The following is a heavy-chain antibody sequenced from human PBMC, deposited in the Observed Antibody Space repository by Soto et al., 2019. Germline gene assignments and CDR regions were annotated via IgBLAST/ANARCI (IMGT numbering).Heavy chain of an antibody. D-gene: IGHD3-3*01. J-gene: IGHJ6*02. Sequence: EVQLVESGGGLVKPGGSLRLSCAASGFTFSSYSFNWVRQAPGRGLEWVSSISSSSTYIYYADSVRGRFTISRDNARNSLNLEMNSLRAEDTAVYYCARARLFEWITPPYGMDVWGQGSTVSVSS. CDR1: GFTFSSYS. CDR3: ARARLFEWITPPYGMDV. CDR2: ISSSSTYI. V-gene: IGHV3-21*01.